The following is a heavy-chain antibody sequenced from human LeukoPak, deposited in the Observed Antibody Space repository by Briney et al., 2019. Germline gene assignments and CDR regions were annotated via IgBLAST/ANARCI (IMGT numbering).Heavy chain of an antibody. Sequence: PSETLSLTCAVYGGSFSGYYWSWIRQPPGKGLEWIGEINHSGSTNYNPSLKSRVTISVDTSKNQFSLKLSSVTAADTAVYYCASLNYYDSSLHFDYWGQGTLVTVSS. V-gene: IGHV4-34*01. CDR2: INHSGST. D-gene: IGHD3-22*01. CDR3: ASLNYYDSSLHFDY. CDR1: GGSFSGYY. J-gene: IGHJ4*02.